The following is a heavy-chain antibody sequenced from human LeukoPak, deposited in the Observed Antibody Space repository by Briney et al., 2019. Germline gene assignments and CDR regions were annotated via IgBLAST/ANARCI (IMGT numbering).Heavy chain of an antibody. D-gene: IGHD3-10*01. CDR3: ARHRPIWFGELSSY. CDR1: GGSISSSSYY. CDR2: IYYSGST. V-gene: IGHV4-39*01. J-gene: IGHJ4*02. Sequence: SETLSLTCTVSGGSISSSSYYWGWIRQPPGKGLEWIGSIYYSGSTNYNPSLKSRVTISVDTSKNQFSLKLSSVTAADTAVYYCARHRPIWFGELSSYWGQGTLVTVSS.